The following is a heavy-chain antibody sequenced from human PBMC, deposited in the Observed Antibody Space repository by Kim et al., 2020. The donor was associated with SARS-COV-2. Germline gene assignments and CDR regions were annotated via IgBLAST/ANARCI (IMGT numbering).Heavy chain of an antibody. CDR3: ARVGPVGYYYYGMDV. CDR1: GGSISNYY. J-gene: IGHJ6*02. Sequence: SETLSLTCTVSGGSISNYYWSWIRQPPGKGLEWIAYIYYSGSNNYNPSLNSRVTISVDTSKNQFSLKLNSVTAADSAVYYCARVGPVGYYYYGMDVWGQGTTVTVSS. CDR2: IYYSGSN. V-gene: IGHV4-59*13. D-gene: IGHD2-15*01.